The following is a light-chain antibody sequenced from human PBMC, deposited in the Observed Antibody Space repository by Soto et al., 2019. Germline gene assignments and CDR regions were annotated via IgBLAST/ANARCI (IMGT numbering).Light chain of an antibody. Sequence: EIVLTQSPGTLSLSPGERATLSCRASQSVSSSYLAWYQQKPGQAPRLLIYDASSRATGIPDRFSGSGSGTDFTLTISRLEPEDFAVYYCQLYGSSSYTFGQGTKLEIK. CDR1: QSVSSSY. J-gene: IGKJ2*01. CDR2: DAS. V-gene: IGKV3-20*01. CDR3: QLYGSSSYT.